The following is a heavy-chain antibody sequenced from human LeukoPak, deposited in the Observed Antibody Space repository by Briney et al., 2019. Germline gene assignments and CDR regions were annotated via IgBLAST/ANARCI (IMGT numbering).Heavy chain of an antibody. V-gene: IGHV3-43*02. CDR2: ISGDGVST. Sequence: TGGPLRLSCVASGLPIGDFAMHWVRQAPGQGLEWVSLISGDGVSTFFTDSVKGRFSISRDNSKNSLFLEMSSLRTEDTAMYYCARESGKFDYWGQGTLVGVSS. J-gene: IGHJ4*02. CDR1: GLPIGDFA. CDR3: ARESGKFDY.